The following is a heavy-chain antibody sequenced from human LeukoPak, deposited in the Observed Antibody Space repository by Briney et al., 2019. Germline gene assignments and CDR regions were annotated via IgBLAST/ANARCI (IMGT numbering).Heavy chain of an antibody. J-gene: IGHJ6*03. D-gene: IGHD6-6*01. V-gene: IGHV1-2*02. CDR3: ARESIAARRYYYYYMDV. CDR2: INPNSGGT. CDR1: GYTFTGYY. Sequence: ASVKVSCKASGYTFTGYYMHWVRQAPGQGLEWMGWINPNSGGTNYAQKFQGRVTMTRDTSISTAYMELSRLRSDDTAVYYCARESIAARRYYYYYMDVWGKGTTVTVSS.